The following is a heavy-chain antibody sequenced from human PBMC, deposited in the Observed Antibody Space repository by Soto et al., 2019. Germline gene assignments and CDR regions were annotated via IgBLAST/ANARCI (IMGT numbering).Heavy chain of an antibody. CDR2: IYATGTT. Sequence: PSETLSLTCTVSGASISGFYWSWIRKSAGKGLEWIGRIYATGTTDYNPSLKSRVMMSVDTSKKQFSLKLRSVTAAATAVYYCVRDGRKTLLDWFDPWGQGISVTVSS. V-gene: IGHV4-4*07. J-gene: IGHJ5*02. CDR3: VRDGRKTLLDWFDP. CDR1: GASISGFY. D-gene: IGHD2-8*02.